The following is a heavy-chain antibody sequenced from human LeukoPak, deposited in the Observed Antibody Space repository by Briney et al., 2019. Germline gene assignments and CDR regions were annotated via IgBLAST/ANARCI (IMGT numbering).Heavy chain of an antibody. Sequence: SVRLSCRVSVYTLTRYGISWARQARGQGLEWMGWIRAYNGYTNYAQKLQGRDTMTTHTPTSTASMELRSLRSDHTSVYYCARDGTAMVRQGFDPWGQRTLVTVSS. V-gene: IGHV1-18*01. J-gene: IGHJ5*02. D-gene: IGHD5-18*01. CDR3: ARDGTAMVRQGFDP. CDR1: VYTLTRYG. CDR2: IRAYNGYT.